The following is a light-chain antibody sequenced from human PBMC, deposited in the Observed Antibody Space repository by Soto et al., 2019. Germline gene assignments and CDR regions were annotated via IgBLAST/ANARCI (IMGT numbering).Light chain of an antibody. J-gene: IGLJ1*01. V-gene: IGLV2-11*01. CDR1: SSDVGGYNY. Sequence: SSLTKPRSGSGFPGRSGTISCTRTSSDVGGYNYVSWYQQHPGKAPKLMIYDVSKRPSGVPDRFSGSKSGNTASLTISGLQAEDEADYYCCSYAGSFRVFGTGTKVTVL. CDR2: DVS. CDR3: CSYAGSFRV.